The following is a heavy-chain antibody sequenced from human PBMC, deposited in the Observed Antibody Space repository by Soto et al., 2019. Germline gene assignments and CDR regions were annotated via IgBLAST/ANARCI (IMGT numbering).Heavy chain of an antibody. CDR1: RFTFSAYW. Sequence: EVQLVESGGGLVQPGGSLRLSCAASRFTFSAYWMHWVRQAPGKGLVWVSRINSDGSRTTYADSVKGRFTISRDNAKNTLYRQMNRLRAEDTAVYYCARGGGGWYEENYYYGLDVWGQGTTVTVSS. CDR3: ARGGGGWYEENYYYGLDV. V-gene: IGHV3-74*01. D-gene: IGHD6-19*01. J-gene: IGHJ6*02. CDR2: INSDGSRT.